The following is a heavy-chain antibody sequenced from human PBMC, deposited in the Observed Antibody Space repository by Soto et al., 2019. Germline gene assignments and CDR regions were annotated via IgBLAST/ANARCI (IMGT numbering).Heavy chain of an antibody. Sequence: EVQLVESGGGLMQPGASLRVSCAASGFTFSDYWMDWVRQGPGAGLVWVARIDQDGSGTSYADSVKGRFTISRDNAKNTVYLQMNSLRVEDTATYYCVRDNYGFDYWGRGTQVTVSS. CDR3: VRDNYGFDY. CDR2: IDQDGSGT. V-gene: IGHV3-74*01. D-gene: IGHD3-16*01. CDR1: GFTFSDYW. J-gene: IGHJ4*02.